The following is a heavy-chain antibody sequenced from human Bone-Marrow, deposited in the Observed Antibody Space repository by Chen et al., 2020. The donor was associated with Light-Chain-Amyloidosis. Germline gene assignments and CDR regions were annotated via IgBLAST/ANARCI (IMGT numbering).Heavy chain of an antibody. J-gene: IGHJ4*02. CDR2: ISGDGGNT. V-gene: IGHV3-43*02. Sequence: EVQLVESGGGVAQPGGSLRLSCVVSGFIFENYAMHWVRQVPGKGLEWLCLISGDGGNTDYADSVKGRFIVSRDKIKNSLYLQMNSLRAEDTAFYYCAKDKPGVFANWGQGTLVTVSS. D-gene: IGHD2-8*01. CDR3: AKDKPGVFAN. CDR1: GFIFENYA.